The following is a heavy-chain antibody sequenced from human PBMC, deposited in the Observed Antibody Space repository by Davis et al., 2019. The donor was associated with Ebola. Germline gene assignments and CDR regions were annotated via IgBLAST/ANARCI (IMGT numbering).Heavy chain of an antibody. J-gene: IGHJ4*02. D-gene: IGHD2-2*01. CDR3: AILPAAHYYFDY. V-gene: IGHV4-30-4*08. CDR2: IYYSGST. Sequence: PSETLSLTCTVSGGSISSGGYYWSWIRQHPGKGLEWIGYIYYSGSTYYNPSLKSRVTISVDTSKNQFSLKLSSVTAADTAVYYCAILPAAHYYFDYWGQGTLVTVSS. CDR1: GGSISSGGYY.